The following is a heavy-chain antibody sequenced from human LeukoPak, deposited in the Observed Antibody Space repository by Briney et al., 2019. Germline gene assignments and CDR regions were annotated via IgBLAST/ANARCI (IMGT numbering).Heavy chain of an antibody. D-gene: IGHD2-21*02. CDR1: GGSISSGGYS. J-gene: IGHJ4*02. CDR3: ASSPRMTALLFDH. Sequence: SETLSLTCAVSGGSISSGGYSWSWIRQPPGKGLEWIGYIYHSGSTYYNPSLKSRVTISVDRSKNQFSLKLSSVTAADTAVYYCASSPRMTALLFDHWGQGTLVTVSS. V-gene: IGHV4-30-2*01. CDR2: IYHSGST.